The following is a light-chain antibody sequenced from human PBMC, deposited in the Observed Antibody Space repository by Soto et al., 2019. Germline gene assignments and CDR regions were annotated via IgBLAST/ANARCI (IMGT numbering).Light chain of an antibody. J-gene: IGKJ4*01. CDR3: QHYNNWPLT. CDR1: QSVSSN. V-gene: IGKV3-15*01. CDR2: GAS. Sequence: EIVMTQSTATLSVSPGERATLSCRASQSVSSNLAWFQQRPGQAPRLLIYGASTRATGVPARFSGSGSGTEFTLTISSLLSEDFTIYYCQHYNNWPLTFGGGTKVEIK.